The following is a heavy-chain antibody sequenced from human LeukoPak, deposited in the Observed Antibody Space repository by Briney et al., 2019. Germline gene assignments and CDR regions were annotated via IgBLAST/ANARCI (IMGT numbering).Heavy chain of an antibody. CDR1: GGSISSGGYS. CDR2: IYHSGST. V-gene: IGHV4-30-2*01. CDR3: ARGTYYYDSSGYPMAHFDY. J-gene: IGHJ4*02. Sequence: PSETLSLTCAVSGGSISSGGYSWSWIRQPPGKGLEWIGYIYHSGSTYYNPSLKSRVTISVDRSKNQFSLKLSSVTAADTAVYYCARGTYYYDSSGYPMAHFDYWGQGTLVTVSS. D-gene: IGHD3-22*01.